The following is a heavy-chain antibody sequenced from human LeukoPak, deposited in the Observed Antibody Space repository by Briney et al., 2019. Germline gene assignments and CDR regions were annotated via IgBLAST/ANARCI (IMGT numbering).Heavy chain of an antibody. D-gene: IGHD6-13*01. CDR3: ASNSSSWYWFDY. CDR1: GYSISSGYY. V-gene: IGHV4-38-2*01. Sequence: PSETLSLTCAVSGYSISSGYYWGWIRQPPGKGLEWIGSIYHSGSTYYNPSLKSRVTISVDTSKNQFSLKLSSVTAADTAVYYCASNSSSWYWFDYWGQGTLVTVSS. J-gene: IGHJ4*02. CDR2: IYHSGST.